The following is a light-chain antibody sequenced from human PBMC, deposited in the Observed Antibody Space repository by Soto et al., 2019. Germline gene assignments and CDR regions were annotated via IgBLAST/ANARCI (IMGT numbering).Light chain of an antibody. CDR2: WAS. Sequence: DFVMTQSPDSLAVSLGERATINCKSSQTLLYSSNSKSYLAWYQQKPGQSPKLLIHWASTRESGVPDRFSGSASGTDFTLTIDSLQAEDVPVYYCQQYYNTPWTFGQGTKV. CDR3: QQYYNTPWT. CDR1: QTLLYSSNSKSY. J-gene: IGKJ1*01. V-gene: IGKV4-1*01.